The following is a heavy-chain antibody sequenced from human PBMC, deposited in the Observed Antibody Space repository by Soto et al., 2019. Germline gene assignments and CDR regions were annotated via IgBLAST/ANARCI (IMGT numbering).Heavy chain of an antibody. J-gene: IGHJ4*02. CDR3: ARTGDGHHDFLDY. D-gene: IGHD1-1*01. Sequence: VQLVESGGGLVPPGGSLRLSCAGSGFNFGDSYMSWIRQAPGKGLEWVANINEDGSEYNDVASVKGRFTISRDNAKNSLFLQMNALRVEDTAVYYCARTGDGHHDFLDYWGQGILVSVSS. CDR2: INEDGSEY. V-gene: IGHV3-7*01. CDR1: GFNFGDSY.